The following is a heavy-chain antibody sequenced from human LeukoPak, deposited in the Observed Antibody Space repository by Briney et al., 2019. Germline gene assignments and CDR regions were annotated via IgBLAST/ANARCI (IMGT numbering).Heavy chain of an antibody. J-gene: IGHJ4*02. Sequence: GGSLRLSCAASGFTFSSYAMSWARQAPGKGLESDSAISGSGGSTYYAGSVKGRFTISRDNSKNTLYLQMNSLRAEDTAVYYCAKGAAGFDDWGQGTLVTVSS. V-gene: IGHV3-23*01. D-gene: IGHD6-13*01. CDR3: AKGAAGFDD. CDR2: ISGSGGST. CDR1: GFTFSSYA.